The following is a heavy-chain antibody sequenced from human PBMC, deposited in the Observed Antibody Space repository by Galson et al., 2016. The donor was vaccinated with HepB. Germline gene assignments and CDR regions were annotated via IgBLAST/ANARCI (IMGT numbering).Heavy chain of an antibody. Sequence: SETLSLTCGFYSGSFSENYWSWIRQSPGKGLEWIGEINHSGGSHYNPSLKSRVSISVDSSKKQFSLQLKSVTAAGTAVYFCARVARRAIVVVPTAYWHFDLWGRGSQVTVS. CDR3: ARVARRAIVVVPTAYWHFDL. J-gene: IGHJ2*01. V-gene: IGHV4-34*01. D-gene: IGHD2-2*01. CDR2: INHSGGS. CDR1: SGSFSENY.